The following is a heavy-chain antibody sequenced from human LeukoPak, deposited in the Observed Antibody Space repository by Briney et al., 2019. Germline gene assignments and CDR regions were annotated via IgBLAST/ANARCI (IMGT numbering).Heavy chain of an antibody. CDR3: ARDPGSAMVRGAPHYYMDV. J-gene: IGHJ6*03. V-gene: IGHV1-2*02. Sequence: GASVKVSCNTFGYTFTGYYMHWVRQAPGQGLEWMGWINPNSGGTNYAQKFQGRVTMTRDTSISTAYMELSRLRSDDTAVYYCARDPGSAMVRGAPHYYMDVWGKGTTVTISS. CDR1: GYTFTGYY. D-gene: IGHD3-10*01. CDR2: INPNSGGT.